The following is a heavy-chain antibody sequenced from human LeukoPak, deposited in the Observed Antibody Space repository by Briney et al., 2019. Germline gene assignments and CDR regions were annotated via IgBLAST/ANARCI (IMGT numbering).Heavy chain of an antibody. J-gene: IGHJ4*02. V-gene: IGHV4-61*01. CDR3: ARVTVDYYGFYFDY. CDR2: FYYSGST. Sequence: SETLSLTCTVSGGSVSSGSYFWSWIRQPPGKGLEWVGYFYYSGSTNYNPSLKSRVTISVDTSKNQFSLNLSSVTAADTAVYYCARVTVDYYGFYFDYWGQGTLVTVYS. CDR1: GGSVSSGSYF. D-gene: IGHD3-10*01.